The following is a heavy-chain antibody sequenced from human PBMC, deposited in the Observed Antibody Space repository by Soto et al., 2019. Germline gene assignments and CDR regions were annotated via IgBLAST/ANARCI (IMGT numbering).Heavy chain of an antibody. V-gene: IGHV3-64*01. J-gene: IGHJ3*01. Sequence: GGSLRLSCAASGFTFSSYAMHWVRQAPGKGLEYVSTISSNGGSTYYANSVKGRFTISRDNAEKSVYLEMTNLRAEDTAVYHCARVRRSGCYYAFVLGGQGKVVT. D-gene: IGHD3-22*01. CDR3: ARVRRSGCYYAFVL. CDR1: GFTFSSYA. CDR2: ISSNGGST.